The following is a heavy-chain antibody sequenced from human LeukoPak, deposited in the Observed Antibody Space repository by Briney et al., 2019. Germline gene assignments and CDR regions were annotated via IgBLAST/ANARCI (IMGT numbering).Heavy chain of an antibody. Sequence: ASVKVSCKASGGTFSSYAISWVRQAPGQGLEWMGIINPSGGSTSYAQKFQGRVTMTRDTSTSTVYMELSSLRSEDTAVYYCARSLQGIAVTGDYWGQGTLVTVSS. CDR1: GGTFSSYA. J-gene: IGHJ4*02. V-gene: IGHV1-46*01. CDR2: INPSGGST. D-gene: IGHD6-19*01. CDR3: ARSLQGIAVTGDY.